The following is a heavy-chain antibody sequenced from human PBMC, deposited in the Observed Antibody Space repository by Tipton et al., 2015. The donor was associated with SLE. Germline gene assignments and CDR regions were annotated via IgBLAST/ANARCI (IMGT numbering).Heavy chain of an antibody. J-gene: IGHJ4*02. CDR1: GFTFNSYW. CDR3: TTELLWFGEADY. D-gene: IGHD3-10*01. Sequence: SLRLSCAASGFTFNSYWMTWVRQAPGKGLEWVANIKQDGSERYYVDSVKGRFTISRDNARNSLYLQMNSLRAEDTAVYYCTTELLWFGEADYWGQGTLVTVSS. V-gene: IGHV3-7*03. CDR2: IKQDGSER.